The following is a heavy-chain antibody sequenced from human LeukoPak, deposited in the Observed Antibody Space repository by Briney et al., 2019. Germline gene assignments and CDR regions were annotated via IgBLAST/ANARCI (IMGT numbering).Heavy chain of an antibody. CDR1: GGSFSGYY. CDR3: AGYDFWSGYYKTNLDY. Sequence: SETLSLTCAVYGGSFSGYYWSWIRQPPGKGLEWIGEINHSGSTNYSPSLKSRVTISVNTSKNQFSLKLSSVTAADTAVYYCAGYDFWSGYYKTNLDYWGQGTLVTVSS. V-gene: IGHV4-34*01. J-gene: IGHJ4*02. CDR2: INHSGST. D-gene: IGHD3-3*01.